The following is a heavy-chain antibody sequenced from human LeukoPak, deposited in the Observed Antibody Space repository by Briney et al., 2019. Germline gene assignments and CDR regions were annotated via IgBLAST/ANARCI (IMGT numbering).Heavy chain of an antibody. V-gene: IGHV3-30*03. CDR3: ARDIAVAGGFDY. Sequence: GGSPRLSCAASGFTFSSYGMHWVRQAPGKGLEWVAVISYDGSNKYYADSVKGRFTISRDNSKNTLYLQMNSLRAEDTAVYYCARDIAVAGGFDYWGQGTLVTVSS. CDR1: GFTFSSYG. J-gene: IGHJ4*02. D-gene: IGHD6-19*01. CDR2: ISYDGSNK.